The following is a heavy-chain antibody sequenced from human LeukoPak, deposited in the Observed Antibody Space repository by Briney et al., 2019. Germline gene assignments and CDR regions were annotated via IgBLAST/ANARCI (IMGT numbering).Heavy chain of an antibody. CDR1: GGSFSGYY. Sequence: SETLSLTCAVYGGSFSGYYWSWVRQPPGKGLEWIGEINHSGSTNYNPSLKSRVTISVDKSKNQFSLKLSSVTAADTAVYYCARVGENYYDSSPDAFDIWGQGTMVTVSS. J-gene: IGHJ3*02. D-gene: IGHD3-22*01. CDR3: ARVGENYYDSSPDAFDI. CDR2: INHSGST. V-gene: IGHV4-34*01.